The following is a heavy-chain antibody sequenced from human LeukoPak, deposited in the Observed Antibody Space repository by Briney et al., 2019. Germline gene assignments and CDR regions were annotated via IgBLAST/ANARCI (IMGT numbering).Heavy chain of an antibody. J-gene: IGHJ4*02. CDR1: GFTFDDYA. CDR3: AKAFYYDSSGAEY. Sequence: PGGSLRLSCAASGFTFDDYAMHWVRQAPGKGLEWVSGISWNSGSIGYADSVKGRFTISRDNAKNSLYLQMNSLRAEDTALYYCAKAFYYDSSGAEYWGQGTLVTVSS. V-gene: IGHV3-9*01. D-gene: IGHD3-22*01. CDR2: ISWNSGSI.